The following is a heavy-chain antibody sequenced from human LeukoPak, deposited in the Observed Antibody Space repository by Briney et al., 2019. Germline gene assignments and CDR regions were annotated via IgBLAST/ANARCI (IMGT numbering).Heavy chain of an antibody. CDR3: ARSVYYYYYYMDV. J-gene: IGHJ6*03. Sequence: GGSLRLSCAASGFTFSSYSMNWVRQAPGKGLEWVSYISSSSSTIYYADSVKGRFTISRDNSKNSLYLQMNSLRAEDTAVYYCARSVYYYYYYMDVWGKGTTVTVPS. CDR1: GFTFSSYS. CDR2: ISSSSSTI. V-gene: IGHV3-48*01.